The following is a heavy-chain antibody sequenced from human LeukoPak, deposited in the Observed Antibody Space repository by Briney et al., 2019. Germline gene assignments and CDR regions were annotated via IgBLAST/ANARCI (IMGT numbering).Heavy chain of an antibody. V-gene: IGHV1-69*05. CDR2: IIPIFGTA. Sequence: SVKVSCKASGGTFSRYAISWVRQAPGQGLEWMGGIIPIFGTANYAQKFQGRVTITTDESTSTAYMELSSLRSEDTAVYYCARDLVVGAISQDYWGQGTLVTVSS. D-gene: IGHD1-26*01. CDR3: ARDLVVGAISQDY. J-gene: IGHJ4*02. CDR1: GGTFSRYA.